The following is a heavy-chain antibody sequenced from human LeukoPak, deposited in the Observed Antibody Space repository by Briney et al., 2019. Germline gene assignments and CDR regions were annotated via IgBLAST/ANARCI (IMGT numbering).Heavy chain of an antibody. J-gene: IGHJ5*02. V-gene: IGHV4-34*01. CDR3: ARSRLGGPYNWFDP. CDR2: INHNGST. CDR1: GGSFSGYY. D-gene: IGHD3-16*01. Sequence: SETLSLTCAVYGGSFSGYYWSWIRQPPGKGLEWIGEINHNGSTNYNPSLKSRDTISVDTSKNQFSLKLSSVTAADTAVYYCARSRLGGPYNWFDPWGQGTLVTVSS.